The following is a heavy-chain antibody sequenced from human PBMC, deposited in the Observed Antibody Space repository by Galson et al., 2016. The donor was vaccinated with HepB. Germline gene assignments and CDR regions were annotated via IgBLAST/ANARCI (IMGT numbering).Heavy chain of an antibody. CDR2: ISGGGSK. CDR3: ARDIGWHRFDY. D-gene: IGHD2-15*01. J-gene: IGHJ4*02. CDR1: GFTFSSYA. V-gene: IGHV3-23*01. Sequence: SLRLSCAASGFTFSSYAVSWVRQAPGKGLEWVSAISGGGSKYYADSVEGRFTISRDNSKNTLYLQMNSLRVEDTAVYYCARDIGWHRFDYWGQGTLVTVSS.